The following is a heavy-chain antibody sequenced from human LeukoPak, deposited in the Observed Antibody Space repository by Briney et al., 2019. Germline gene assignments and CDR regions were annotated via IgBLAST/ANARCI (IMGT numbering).Heavy chain of an antibody. J-gene: IGHJ4*02. CDR3: ARLVDTAMLFDY. V-gene: IGHV4-61*01. D-gene: IGHD5-18*01. CDR1: GGSVSRGSYY. CDR2: IHHSGTT. Sequence: SETLSLTCTVSGGSVSRGSYYWSWTRQPPGKGLEWIGYIHHSGTTNYSPSLKSRVTISVDTSKNQFSLKLSSVTAADTAVYYCARLVDTAMLFDYWGQGTLVTVSS.